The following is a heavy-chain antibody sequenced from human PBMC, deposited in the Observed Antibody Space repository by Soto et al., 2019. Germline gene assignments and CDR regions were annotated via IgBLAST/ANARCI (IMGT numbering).Heavy chain of an antibody. Sequence: SETLSLTCTVSGGSISSYYWSWIRQPPGKGLEWIGYIYYSGSTNYNPSLKSRVTISVDTSKNQFSLKLSSVTAADTAVYYCASFGGYSYYFDYWGQGTLVTVS. V-gene: IGHV4-59*01. J-gene: IGHJ4*02. D-gene: IGHD3-16*01. CDR3: ASFGGYSYYFDY. CDR2: IYYSGST. CDR1: GGSISSYY.